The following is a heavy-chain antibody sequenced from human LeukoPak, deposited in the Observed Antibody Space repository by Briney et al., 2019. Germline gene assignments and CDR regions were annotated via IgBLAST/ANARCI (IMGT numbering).Heavy chain of an antibody. V-gene: IGHV4-39*07. CDR2: IYYSGST. J-gene: IGHJ5*02. CDR3: ARGQLYYYDSSGYPRWFDP. Sequence: SETLSLTCTVSGGSISSCSYYWGWIRQPPGKGLEWIGSIYYSGSTYYNPSLKSRVTISVDTSKNQFSLKLSSVTAADTAVYYCARGQLYYYDSSGYPRWFDPWGQGTLVTVSS. D-gene: IGHD3-22*01. CDR1: GGSISSCSYY.